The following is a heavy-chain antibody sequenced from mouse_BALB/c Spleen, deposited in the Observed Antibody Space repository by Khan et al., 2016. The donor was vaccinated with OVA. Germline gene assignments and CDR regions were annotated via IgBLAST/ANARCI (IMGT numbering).Heavy chain of an antibody. CDR2: INTYTGEP. J-gene: IGHJ4*01. D-gene: IGHD1-1*01. V-gene: IGHV9-3-1*01. CDR3: ACEVVYVGAMDY. CDR1: GYTFTNYG. Sequence: QVQLQQSGPELKKPGETVKISCKASGYTFTNYGMNWVKQAPGKGLKWMGWINTYTGEPTYADDFKGRFAFSLETSASTAYLQINTLKNEDTATYFCACEVVYVGAMDYWGQGTSVTVSS.